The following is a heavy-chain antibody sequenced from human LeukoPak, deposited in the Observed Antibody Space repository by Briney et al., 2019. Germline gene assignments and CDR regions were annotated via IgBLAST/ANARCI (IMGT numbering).Heavy chain of an antibody. CDR2: INHSGST. CDR1: GGSFSGYY. CDR3: ARKLQVVPAADFDY. J-gene: IGHJ4*02. D-gene: IGHD2-2*01. Sequence: SETLSLTCAVYGGSFSGYYWSWIRQPPGKGLEWIGEINHSGSTNYNPSLKSRVTISVDTSKNQFSLKLSSVTAADTAVCYCARKLQVVPAADFDYWGQGTLVTVSS. V-gene: IGHV4-34*01.